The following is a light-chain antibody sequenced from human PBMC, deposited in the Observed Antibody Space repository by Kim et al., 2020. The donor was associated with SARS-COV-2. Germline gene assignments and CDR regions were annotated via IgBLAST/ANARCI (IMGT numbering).Light chain of an antibody. CDR2: QDS. J-gene: IGLJ1*01. Sequence: SVSPGQTASITCAGYKLGDKYACWYQQKPGQSPVLVIYQDSKRPSGIPERFSGSNAGNTATLTISGTQAMDEADYYCQAWDSSTGVFGTGTKVTVL. CDR3: QAWDSSTGV. CDR1: KLGDKY. V-gene: IGLV3-1*01.